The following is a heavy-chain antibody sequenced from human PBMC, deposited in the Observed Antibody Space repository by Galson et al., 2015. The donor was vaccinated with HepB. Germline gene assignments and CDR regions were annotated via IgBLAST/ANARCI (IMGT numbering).Heavy chain of an antibody. V-gene: IGHV3-69-1*01. J-gene: IGHJ3*02. D-gene: IGHD3-22*01. CDR3: ARDLLVDSSGHYFDAFDI. CDR1: GFTFSHYR. Sequence: SLRLSCAASGFTFSHYRMNWVRQAPGKGLEWVSCISSSSAIYYADSVKGRFTISRDNAKNSLFLQMNSLRDEDTAVYYCARDLLVDSSGHYFDAFDIWGQGTTVTVSS. CDR2: ISSSSAI.